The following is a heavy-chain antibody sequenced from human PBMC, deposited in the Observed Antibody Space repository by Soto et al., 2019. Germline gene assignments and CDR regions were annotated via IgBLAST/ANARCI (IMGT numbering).Heavy chain of an antibody. CDR2: IKQDGSEK. CDR3: ARPNDCSGGSCYHYYFDY. V-gene: IGHV3-7*05. CDR1: GFTFSSYW. D-gene: IGHD2-15*01. J-gene: IGHJ4*02. Sequence: GGSLRLSCAASGFTFSSYWMSWVRQAPGKGLEWVANIKQDGSEKYYVDSVKGQFTISRDNAKNSLYLQMNSLRAEDTAVYYCARPNDCSGGSCYHYYFDYWGQGTLVTVSS.